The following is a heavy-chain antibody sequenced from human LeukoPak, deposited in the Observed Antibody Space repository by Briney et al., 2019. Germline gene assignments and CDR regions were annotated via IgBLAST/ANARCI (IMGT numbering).Heavy chain of an antibody. CDR3: ARDRYRSGCMDV. CDR2: MYADGST. D-gene: IGHD6-19*01. Sequence: GGSLRLSCAASGLTFGINYMSWVRQAPGKGLEWVSFMYADGSTDYADSVKGRFTISRDNSKNTLYLQMNTLRAEDTAIYYCARDRYRSGCMDVWGQGTTVTVS. CDR1: GLTFGINY. V-gene: IGHV3-53*01. J-gene: IGHJ6*02.